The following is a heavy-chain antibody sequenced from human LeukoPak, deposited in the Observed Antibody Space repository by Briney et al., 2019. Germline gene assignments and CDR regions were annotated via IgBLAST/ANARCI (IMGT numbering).Heavy chain of an antibody. D-gene: IGHD2-2*01. CDR3: ARGPAATYYFDY. V-gene: IGHV4-61*02. J-gene: IGHJ4*02. Sequence: SETLSLTCTVSGGSISSGSYYWSWIRQPAGKGLEWIGRIYTSGSTNYNPSLKSRVTISVDTSKNQFSLKLSSVTAADTAVYYCARGPAATYYFDYWGQGTLVTVSS. CDR1: GGSISSGSYY. CDR2: IYTSGST.